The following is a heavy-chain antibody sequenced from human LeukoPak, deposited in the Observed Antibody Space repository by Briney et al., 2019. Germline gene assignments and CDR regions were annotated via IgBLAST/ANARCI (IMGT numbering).Heavy chain of an antibody. D-gene: IGHD4-17*01. CDR3: VYLYGDYAFDI. V-gene: IGHV3-23*01. CDR2: ISGSGGST. J-gene: IGHJ3*02. Sequence: GGSRRPSWAPSGFTFTSYARSWVRQPPGKGREWVSAISGSGGSTYYADSVKGRFTISRDNSKNTLYLQMNSLRAEDTAVYYCVYLYGDYAFDIWGQGTMVTVSS. CDR1: GFTFTSYA.